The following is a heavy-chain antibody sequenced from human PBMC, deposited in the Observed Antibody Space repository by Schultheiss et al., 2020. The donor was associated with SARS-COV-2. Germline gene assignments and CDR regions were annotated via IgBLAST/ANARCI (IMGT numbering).Heavy chain of an antibody. D-gene: IGHD3-3*01. V-gene: IGHV4-34*01. Sequence: SQTLSLTCAVYGGSFSGYYWSWIRQPPGKGLEWIGEINHSERTNYIPSLKSRVTISVDTSKNQFSLKLSSVTAADTAVYYCARSSGYGPYYGMDVWGQGTTVTVSS. J-gene: IGHJ6*02. CDR2: INHSERT. CDR1: GGSFSGYY. CDR3: ARSSGYGPYYGMDV.